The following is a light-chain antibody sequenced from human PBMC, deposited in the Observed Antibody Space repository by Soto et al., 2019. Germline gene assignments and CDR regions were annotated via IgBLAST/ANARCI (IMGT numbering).Light chain of an antibody. J-gene: IGKJ5*01. V-gene: IGKV3-20*01. CDR2: GAS. Sequence: EIVLTQSPGTLSLSPGESATLSCRASQSVYSKYLAWYQQKPGQAPRLLIYGASSRASGIPDRFSGSGSGTDFTLTISRLEPEDFAVYYCQPHGGSPITLGPGTRLEI. CDR3: QPHGGSPIT. CDR1: QSVYSKY.